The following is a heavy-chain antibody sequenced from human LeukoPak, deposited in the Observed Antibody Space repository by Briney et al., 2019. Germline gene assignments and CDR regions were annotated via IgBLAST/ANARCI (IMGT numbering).Heavy chain of an antibody. CDR1: GFTVSSNY. Sequence: GGSLRLSCAASGFTVSSNYMSWVRQAPGKGLEWVSVIYSGGSTYYADSVKGRFTISRDNSKNTLYLQMSSLRAEDTAVYYCAKESGALGAPLYDYWGRGILVTASS. CDR3: AKESGALGAPLYDY. CDR2: IYSGGST. J-gene: IGHJ4*02. V-gene: IGHV3-53*01. D-gene: IGHD4/OR15-4a*01.